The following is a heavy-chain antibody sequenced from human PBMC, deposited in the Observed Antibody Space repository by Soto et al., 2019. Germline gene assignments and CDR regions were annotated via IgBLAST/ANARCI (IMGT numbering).Heavy chain of an antibody. CDR2: IYYSGST. CDR3: ARGYCSSFSCYSSDVWFDP. CDR1: GGSISSSSYY. J-gene: IGHJ5*02. Sequence: SETLSLTCTVSGGSISSSSYYWGWFRQPPGRGLEWIGSIYYSGSTFYNPSLKSRVTISVDTSKNQFSLKLSSVTAADTAVYYCARGYCSSFSCYSSDVWFDPWGQGALVTVSS. D-gene: IGHD2-2*01. V-gene: IGHV4-39*01.